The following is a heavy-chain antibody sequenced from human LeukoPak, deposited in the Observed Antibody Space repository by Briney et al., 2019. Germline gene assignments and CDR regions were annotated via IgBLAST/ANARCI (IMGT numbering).Heavy chain of an antibody. CDR2: INHSGST. D-gene: IGHD2-2*02. CDR3: ARGRSLGYCSSTSCYRRAFDI. CDR1: GGSISSYY. Sequence: SETLSLTCTVSGGSISSYYWSWIRQPPGKGLEWIGEINHSGSTNYNPSLKSRVTISVDTSKNQFSLKLSSVTAADTAVYYCARGRSLGYCSSTSCYRRAFDIWGQGTTVTVSS. J-gene: IGHJ3*02. V-gene: IGHV4-34*01.